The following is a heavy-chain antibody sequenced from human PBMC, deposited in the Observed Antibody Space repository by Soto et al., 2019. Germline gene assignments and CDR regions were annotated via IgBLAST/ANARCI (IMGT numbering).Heavy chain of an antibody. CDR3: AREGRDMVGGVIRVGNNRFDP. J-gene: IGHJ5*02. CDR2: INAANGNT. V-gene: IGHV1-3*01. D-gene: IGHD3-10*01. CDR1: GYTFSRYG. Sequence: QVTLVQSGAEVKKPGASVKVSCKASGYTFSRYGMDWVRQAPGQRIEWMGWINAANGNTKNSQKFQGRVTITRDTSESTAYMELSSLRSEDAAVYYCAREGRDMVGGVIRVGNNRFDPWGQGTLDTVSS.